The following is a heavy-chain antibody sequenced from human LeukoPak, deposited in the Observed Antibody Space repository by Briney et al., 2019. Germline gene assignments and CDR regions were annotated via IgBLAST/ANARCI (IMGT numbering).Heavy chain of an antibody. CDR1: GRSFSGYY. CDR3: ARHYYSGSGTYRPLDP. J-gene: IGHJ5*02. Sequence: SETLSLTCAVYGRSFSGYYWSWVRQPPGKGLEWMGEVNHSGRTSYNPSLKSRVTISADTSKNQFSLRMTSLTAADTAVYYCARHYYSGSGTYRPLDPWGPGTLVTVSS. V-gene: IGHV4-34*01. CDR2: VNHSGRT. D-gene: IGHD3-10*01.